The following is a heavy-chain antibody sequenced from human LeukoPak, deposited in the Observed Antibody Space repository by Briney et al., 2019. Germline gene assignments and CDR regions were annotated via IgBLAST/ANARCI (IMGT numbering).Heavy chain of an antibody. V-gene: IGHV4-34*01. CDR3: VSSGYTLFFDY. D-gene: IGHD3-22*01. J-gene: IGHJ4*02. CDR2: INHSGST. CDR1: GGSFSGYY. Sequence: SETLSLTCAAYGGSFSGYYWSWIRQPPGKGLEWIGEINHSGSTNYNPSLKSRVTISVDTSKNQFSLKLSSVTAADTAVYYCVSSGYTLFFDYWGQGTLVTVSS.